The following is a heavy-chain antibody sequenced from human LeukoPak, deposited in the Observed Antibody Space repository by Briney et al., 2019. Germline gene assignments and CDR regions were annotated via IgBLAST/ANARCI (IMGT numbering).Heavy chain of an antibody. J-gene: IGHJ5*02. CDR1: GYIFKNYN. V-gene: IGHV1-46*02. CDR2: INPSGGSASYTGIPSGEST. Sequence: ASVKVSCKASGYIFKNYNMHWVRQAPGQGLEWMGIINPSGGSASYTGIPSGESTIYAQKFQGRLTLTGDASTSTAYMELSSLSSEDTAVYYCARGRRFLELRSRPPFDPWGQGTLVTVSS. D-gene: IGHD3-3*01. CDR3: ARGRRFLELRSRPPFDP.